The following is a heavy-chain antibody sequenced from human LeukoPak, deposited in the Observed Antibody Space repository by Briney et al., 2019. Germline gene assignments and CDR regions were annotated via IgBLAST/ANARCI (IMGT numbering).Heavy chain of an antibody. CDR1: GFTVSSYS. Sequence: GGSLRLSCVASGFTVSSYSMNWVRQAPGKGLEWVSYISSSSSTIYYADSVKGRFTISRDNAKNSLYLQMNSLRDEDTAVYYCARGGLHRTYYFDYWGQGTLVTVSS. J-gene: IGHJ4*02. CDR2: ISSSSSTI. D-gene: IGHD5-24*01. CDR3: ARGGLHRTYYFDY. V-gene: IGHV3-48*02.